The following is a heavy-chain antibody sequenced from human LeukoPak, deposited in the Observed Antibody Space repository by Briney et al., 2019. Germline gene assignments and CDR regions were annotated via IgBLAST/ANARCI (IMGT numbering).Heavy chain of an antibody. CDR1: SGSISSGDYY. CDR2: ISYTGTT. J-gene: IGHJ4*02. D-gene: IGHD2-21*02. Sequence: PSQTLSLACTVSSGSISSGDYYWSWIRRPPGKGLEWIGYISYTGTTYYNPSLKSRVTISEDTSKNLFSLKLNSVTAADTALYYCARLGTAPFDYWGQGTLVTVSS. V-gene: IGHV4-30-4*08. CDR3: ARLGTAPFDY.